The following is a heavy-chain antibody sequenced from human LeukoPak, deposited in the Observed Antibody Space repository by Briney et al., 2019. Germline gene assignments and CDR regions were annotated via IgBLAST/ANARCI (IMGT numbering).Heavy chain of an antibody. CDR1: GGSFSGYY. Sequence: SETLSLTCAVYGGSFSGYYRSWIRQPPGKGLEWIGEINHSGSTNYNPSLKSRVTISVDTSKNQFPLKLSSVTAADTAVYYCARGSKTPDYWGQGTLVTVSS. CDR2: INHSGST. CDR3: ARGSKTPDY. V-gene: IGHV4-34*01. J-gene: IGHJ4*02.